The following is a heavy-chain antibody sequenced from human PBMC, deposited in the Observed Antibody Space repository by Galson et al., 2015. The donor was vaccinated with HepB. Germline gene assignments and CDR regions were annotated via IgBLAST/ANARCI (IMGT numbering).Heavy chain of an antibody. CDR3: AITQWLVH. D-gene: IGHD6-19*01. Sequence: SLRLSCAASGFTFSSYGMHWVRQAPGKGLEWVSAISGSGGSTFCADSVKGRFTISKDNSKNTLYLQMNSLRAEDTAVYYCAITQWLVHWGQGTLVTVSS. CDR2: ISGSGGST. V-gene: IGHV3-23*01. J-gene: IGHJ4*02. CDR1: GFTFSSYG.